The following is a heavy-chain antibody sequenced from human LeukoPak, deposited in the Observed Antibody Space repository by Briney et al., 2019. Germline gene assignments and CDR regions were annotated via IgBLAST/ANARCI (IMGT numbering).Heavy chain of an antibody. CDR2: ISYDGSNK. D-gene: IGHD1-26*01. CDR3: AKLWELLDY. V-gene: IGHV3-30*04. Sequence: GRSLRLSCAASGFTFSSYAMHWVRQAPGKGLEWVAVISYDGSNKYYADSVKGRFTISRDNSKNTLYLQMNSLRAEDTAVYYCAKLWELLDYWGQGTLVTVSS. J-gene: IGHJ4*02. CDR1: GFTFSSYA.